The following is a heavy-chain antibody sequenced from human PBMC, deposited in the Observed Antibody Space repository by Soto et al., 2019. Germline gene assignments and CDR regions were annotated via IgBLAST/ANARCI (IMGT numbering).Heavy chain of an antibody. CDR1: GGSISSYY. Sequence: PSATLSLTCTVSGGSISSYYWSWIRQPPGKGLEWIGYIYYSGSTNYNPSLKSRVTISVDTSKNQFSLKLSSVTAADTAVYYCARDQWGLLLDPWGQGTLVTVSS. D-gene: IGHD3-16*01. V-gene: IGHV4-59*01. CDR2: IYYSGST. CDR3: ARDQWGLLLDP. J-gene: IGHJ5*02.